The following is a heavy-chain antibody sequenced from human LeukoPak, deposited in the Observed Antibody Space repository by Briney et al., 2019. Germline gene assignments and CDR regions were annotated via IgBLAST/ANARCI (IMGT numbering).Heavy chain of an antibody. V-gene: IGHV3-9*01. D-gene: IGHD3-22*01. Sequence: GGSLRLSCAASGFTFDDYAMHWVRQAPGKGLEWVSGISWNSGSIGYADSVKGRFTISRDNAKNSLYLQMNSLRAEDTALYYCAKEPRPDYYDSSGLDYWGQGTLVTVSS. CDR2: ISWNSGSI. CDR3: AKEPRPDYYDSSGLDY. J-gene: IGHJ4*02. CDR1: GFTFDDYA.